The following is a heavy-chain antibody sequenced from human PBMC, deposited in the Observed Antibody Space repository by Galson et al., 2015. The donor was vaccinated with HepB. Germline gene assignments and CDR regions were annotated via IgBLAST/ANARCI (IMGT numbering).Heavy chain of an antibody. Sequence: SLRLSCAASGFTFSDYYMSWIRQAPGKGLEWVSYISSSGSTIYYADSVKGRFTISRDNAKNSLYLQMNSLRAEDTAVYYCARVRVRYCSGGSCYPALWYWGQGTLVTISS. J-gene: IGHJ4*02. D-gene: IGHD2-15*01. CDR3: ARVRVRYCSGGSCYPALWY. CDR1: GFTFSDYY. V-gene: IGHV3-11*01. CDR2: ISSSGSTI.